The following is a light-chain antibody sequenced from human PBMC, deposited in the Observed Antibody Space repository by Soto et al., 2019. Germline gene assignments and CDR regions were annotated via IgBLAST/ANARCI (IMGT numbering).Light chain of an antibody. CDR3: QQLNIDSYPIP. J-gene: IGKJ5*01. V-gene: IGKV1-9*01. CDR1: QGISSF. CDR2: AAS. Sequence: IQLTQSPSSLSASIGDRVTITCRASQGISSFLAWYQQKPGKAPKLLIYAASTLQSGIPSRFSGSGSGTDFPLTISSLQPEDFATYYCQQLNIDSYPIPFGQGTRLEIK.